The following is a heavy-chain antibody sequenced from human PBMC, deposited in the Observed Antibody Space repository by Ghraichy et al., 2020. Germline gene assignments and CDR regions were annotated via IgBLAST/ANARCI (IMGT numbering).Heavy chain of an antibody. J-gene: IGHJ4*02. V-gene: IGHV3-15*01. D-gene: IGHD3-3*01. CDR2: IKSKTDGGTT. CDR3: TTESPEPYYDFWSGYFAFDY. CDR1: GFTFSNAW. Sequence: GGSLRLSCAASGFTFSNAWMSWVCQAPGKGLEWVGRIKSKTDGGTTDYAAPVKGRFTISRDDSKNTLYLQMNSLKTEDTAVYYCTTESPEPYYDFWSGYFAFDYWGQGTLVTVSS.